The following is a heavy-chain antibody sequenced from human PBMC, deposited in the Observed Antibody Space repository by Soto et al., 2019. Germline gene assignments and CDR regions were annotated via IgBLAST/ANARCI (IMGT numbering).Heavy chain of an antibody. CDR2: VSYDGSNK. V-gene: IGHV3-30-3*01. D-gene: IGHD6-19*01. CDR3: ARQSPVAGYFDY. CDR1: GFTFSSYA. Sequence: GGSLRLSCAASGFTFSSYAMHWVRQAPGKGLEWVAVVSYDGSNKYYADSVKGRFTISRDNSKNTLYLQMNSLRAEDTAVYYCARQSPVAGYFDYWGQGTLVTVSS. J-gene: IGHJ4*02.